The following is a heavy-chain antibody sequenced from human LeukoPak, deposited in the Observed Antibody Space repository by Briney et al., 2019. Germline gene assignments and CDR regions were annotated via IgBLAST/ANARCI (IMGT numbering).Heavy chain of an antibody. CDR3: ARVRMTGYYNYYYSGMDV. J-gene: IGHJ6*02. CDR1: GGSISSSSHY. V-gene: IGHV4-39*01. CDR2: IYHSGST. D-gene: IGHD3-9*01. Sequence: PSETLSLTCNVSGGSISSSSHYWGWIRQPPGKGLEWIGRIYHSGSTYYNPARKSRVTISVDTSKTQFSLKLSSVTAAATAVFYCARVRMTGYYNYYYSGMDVWGQGTTVTVSS.